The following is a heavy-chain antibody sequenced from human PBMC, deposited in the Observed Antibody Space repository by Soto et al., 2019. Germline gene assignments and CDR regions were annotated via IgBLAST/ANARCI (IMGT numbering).Heavy chain of an antibody. V-gene: IGHV6-1*01. D-gene: IGHD5-12*01. Sequence: QVQLQLSGPGLMKPSQTLSLTCAISVDSVSSNSAGWNCVRQTPSRGLEWLGRTYYKSKWFNNYAVAVKIRITINPDTSQNQFSLQLDSVTPEDTAVYYCARGSWDDVSGHYYMDVWGKGTTVTVSS. CDR2: TYYKSKWFN. CDR3: ARGSWDDVSGHYYMDV. J-gene: IGHJ6*03. CDR1: VDSVSSNSAG.